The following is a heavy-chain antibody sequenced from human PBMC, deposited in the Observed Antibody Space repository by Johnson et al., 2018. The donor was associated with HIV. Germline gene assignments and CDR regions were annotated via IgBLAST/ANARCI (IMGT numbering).Heavy chain of an antibody. D-gene: IGHD4-17*01. CDR2: IRYDGSSQ. V-gene: IGHV3-30*02. CDR1: GFTFSSYG. J-gene: IGHJ3*02. Sequence: VQLVESGGGVVQPGGSLRLSCAASGFTFSSYGMHWVRQAPGKGLEWVAFIRYDGSSQYFADSVKGRFTISRDNSKNTLYLQMNSLRNEDTAVYYCAKDLETYGDLRRMDAFDIWGQGTMVTVSS. CDR3: AKDLETYGDLRRMDAFDI.